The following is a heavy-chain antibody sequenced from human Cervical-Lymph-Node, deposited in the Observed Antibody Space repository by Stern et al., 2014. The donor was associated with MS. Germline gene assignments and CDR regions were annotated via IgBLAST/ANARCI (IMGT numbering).Heavy chain of an antibody. V-gene: IGHV1-18*01. CDR2: LSAYHGNT. D-gene: IGHD3-10*01. CDR1: GYTFTSYG. J-gene: IGHJ6*02. CDR3: ARDPAVLLGFGELSPQRYYYGMDV. Sequence: QVQLVKSGAEVKKPVASVKVSCKASGYTFTSYGISWVRQAPGQVLEWFALLSAYHGNTYYAQKLQGRVTMPKDTYTSTACRQLGSLRYDDTAVYYCARDPAVLLGFGELSPQRYYYGMDVWGQGTTVTVSS.